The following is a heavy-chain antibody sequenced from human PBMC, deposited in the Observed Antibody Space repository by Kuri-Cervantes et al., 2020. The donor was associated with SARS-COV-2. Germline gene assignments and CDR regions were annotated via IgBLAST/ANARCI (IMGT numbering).Heavy chain of an antibody. CDR2: IYYSGST. D-gene: IGHD6-19*01. J-gene: IGHJ4*02. CDR1: GESFSGYY. Sequence: SETLSLTCAFYGESFSGYYWSWIRQPPGKGLEWIGYIYYSGSTYYNPSLKSRVTISVDTSKNQFSLKLSSVTAADTAVYYCARHSSSGHYYFDYWGQGTLVTVSS. V-gene: IGHV4-59*08. CDR3: ARHSSSGHYYFDY.